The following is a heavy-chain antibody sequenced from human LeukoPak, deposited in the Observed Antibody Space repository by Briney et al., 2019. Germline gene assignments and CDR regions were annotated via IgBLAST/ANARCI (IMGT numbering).Heavy chain of an antibody. CDR2: IYYSGRT. CDR1: GGSISSYF. V-gene: IGHV4-59*01. CDR3: ARAGREYTYGFVPSEIDYYYYYMDV. Sequence: SETLSLTCTVSGGSISSYFWTWIRQPPGKGLEWIGYIYYSGRTNYHPSLKSRVTISVDTSKNQFSLKLSSVTAADTAVYYCARAGREYTYGFVPSEIDYYYYYMDVWGKGTTVTVSS. J-gene: IGHJ6*03. D-gene: IGHD5-18*01.